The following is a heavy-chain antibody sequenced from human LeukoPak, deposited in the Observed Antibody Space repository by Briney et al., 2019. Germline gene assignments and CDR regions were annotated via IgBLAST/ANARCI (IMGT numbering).Heavy chain of an antibody. J-gene: IGHJ2*01. D-gene: IGHD3-10*01. CDR1: GFTVSSNY. CDR3: AKGFYGSRYWYFDR. Sequence: PGGSLRLSCAASGFTVSSNYMSWVRQAPGKGLEWVSVIYSGGSTYYADSVKGRFTISRDNSRNTLYLQMNSLRAEDTAVYYCAKGFYGSRYWYFDRWGRGTPVTVSS. CDR2: IYSGGST. V-gene: IGHV3-53*01.